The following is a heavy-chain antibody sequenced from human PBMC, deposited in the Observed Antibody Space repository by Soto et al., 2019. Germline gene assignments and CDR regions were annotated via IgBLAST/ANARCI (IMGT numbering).Heavy chain of an antibody. V-gene: IGHV3-30*03. CDR1: GFTFSSYG. Sequence: GGSLRLSCAASGFTFSSYGMHWVRQPPGKGLEWVAVISYDGTEKYHADSVKGRFTISRDNSMNTLYLQVNSLRAEDTAVYYCARKPETGTTVPFDYWGRGTLVTVSS. J-gene: IGHJ4*02. D-gene: IGHD1-1*01. CDR2: ISYDGTEK. CDR3: ARKPETGTTVPFDY.